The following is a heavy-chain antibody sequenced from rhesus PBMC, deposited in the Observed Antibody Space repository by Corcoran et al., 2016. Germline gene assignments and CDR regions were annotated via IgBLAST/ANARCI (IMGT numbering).Heavy chain of an antibody. CDR3: ARGGQPHDAFDF. V-gene: IGHV4-73*01. Sequence: QVRLQQWGEGLVKPSETLSLPCAVYGGSISGYYFWTWIRQAPGRGLEWIGIGDGNNANAQYNSSRKNRVTISKDTSKKQCYLKLNSLTAADTAIYYCARGGQPHDAFDFWGQGLRVTVSS. J-gene: IGHJ3*01. CDR2: GDGNNANA. D-gene: IGHD1-1*01. CDR1: GGSISGYYF.